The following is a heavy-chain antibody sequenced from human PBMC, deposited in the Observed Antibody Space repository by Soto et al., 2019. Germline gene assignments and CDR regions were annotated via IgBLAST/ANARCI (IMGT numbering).Heavy chain of an antibody. Sequence: SETLSLTCAVYGGSLSGYYWSWIRQPPGKGLEWIGEINHSGSTNYSPSLKSRVTILVDTSKNQFSLQLSFVTAADTAMYYCARGDFAWEPSTDYWGQGTLVTVSS. V-gene: IGHV4-34*01. CDR3: ARGDFAWEPSTDY. J-gene: IGHJ4*02. CDR1: GGSLSGYY. D-gene: IGHD3-3*01. CDR2: INHSGST.